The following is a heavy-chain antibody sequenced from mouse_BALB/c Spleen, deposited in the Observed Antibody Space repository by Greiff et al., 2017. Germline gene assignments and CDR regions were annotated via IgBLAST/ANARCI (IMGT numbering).Heavy chain of an antibody. CDR3: ARDGNDRWYAMDY. D-gene: IGHD2-2*01. J-gene: IGHJ4*01. CDR2: INPSTGYT. V-gene: IGHV1-7*01. Sequence: QVQLQQPGAELAKPGASVKMSCKASGYTFTSYWMHWVKQRPGQGLEWIGYINPSTGYTEYNQKFKDKATLTADKSSSTAYMQLSSLTSEDSAVYYCARDGNDRWYAMDYWGQGTSVTVSS. CDR1: GYTFTSYW.